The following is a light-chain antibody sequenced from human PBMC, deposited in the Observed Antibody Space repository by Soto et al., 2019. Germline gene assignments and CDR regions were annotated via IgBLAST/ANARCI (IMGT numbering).Light chain of an antibody. Sequence: QSALAQPASVSGSPGQSITISCTGSSSDVGGHHYVSWYQHHPGNPPKLLIFDVSDRPSGVSNRFSGSKSGNTASLTISGLPAEDEADYYCASYTRGSAPSVFGTGTKGTVL. CDR1: SSDVGGHHY. CDR2: DVS. V-gene: IGLV2-14*01. CDR3: ASYTRGSAPSV. J-gene: IGLJ1*01.